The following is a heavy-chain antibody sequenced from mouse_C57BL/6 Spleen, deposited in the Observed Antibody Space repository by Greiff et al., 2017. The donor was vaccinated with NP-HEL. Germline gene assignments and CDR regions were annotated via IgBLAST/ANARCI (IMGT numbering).Heavy chain of an antibody. CDR1: GFTFSDYY. CDR3: ARHAPVYGYFDV. V-gene: IGHV5-12*01. Sequence: EVMLVESGGGLVQPGGSLKLSCAASGFTFSDYYMYWVRQTPEKRLEWVAYISNGGGSTYYPDTVKGRFTISRDNAKNTLYLQMSRLKSEDTAMYYCARHAPVYGYFDVWGTGTTVTVSS. J-gene: IGHJ1*03. CDR2: ISNGGGST.